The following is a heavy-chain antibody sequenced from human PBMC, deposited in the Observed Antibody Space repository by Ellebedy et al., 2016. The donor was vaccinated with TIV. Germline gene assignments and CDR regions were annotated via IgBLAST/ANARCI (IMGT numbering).Heavy chain of an antibody. J-gene: IGHJ4*02. CDR1: GFSLSSYW. Sequence: GESLKISCAASGFSLSSYWMHWVRQAPGKGLEWVANIKQDGSEKYYVDSAKGRFTISRDNAKNSLYLQMNSLRAEDTAVYFCGRAIGSGSCYWGQGTLVTVSS. CDR2: IKQDGSEK. V-gene: IGHV3-7*01. CDR3: GRAIGSGSCY. D-gene: IGHD3-10*01.